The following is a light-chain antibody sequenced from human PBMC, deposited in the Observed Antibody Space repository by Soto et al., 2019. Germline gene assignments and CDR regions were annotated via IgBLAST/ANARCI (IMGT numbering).Light chain of an antibody. CDR1: QSVLYSSNNKNY. Sequence: DIVMTQSPDSLAVSLGERATINCKSSQSVLYSSNNKNYLAWYQQKPGQPPKLLIYWASTRESGVPDRFSGSGSGTDFTLTISSLQAEDVAVYHCQQYQSPPYTFGQGTKLEIK. J-gene: IGKJ2*01. V-gene: IGKV4-1*01. CDR2: WAS. CDR3: QQYQSPPYT.